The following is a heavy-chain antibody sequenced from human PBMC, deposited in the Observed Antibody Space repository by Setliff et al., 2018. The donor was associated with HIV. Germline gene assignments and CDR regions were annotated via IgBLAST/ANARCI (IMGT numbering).Heavy chain of an antibody. CDR1: GGSISSGSYY. CDR3: ARDSSGCYRY. CDR2: IYTSGST. Sequence: SETLSLTCTVSGGSISSGSYYRSWIRQPAGKGLERIGHIYTSGSTKYNPSLKSRVTISVDTSKNQFSLKVSSVTAADTAVYYCARDSSGCYRYLGQGTLVTVSS. V-gene: IGHV4-61*09. D-gene: IGHD3-22*01. J-gene: IGHJ4*02.